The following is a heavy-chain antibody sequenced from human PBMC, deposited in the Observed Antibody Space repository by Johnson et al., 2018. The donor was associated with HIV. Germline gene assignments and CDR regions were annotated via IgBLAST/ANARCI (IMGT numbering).Heavy chain of an antibody. Sequence: VQLVESGGGVVQPGRSLRLSCAASGFTFSSYGMHWVRQAPGKGLEWVAVISYDGSNKYYADSVKGRFTISRDNSKNTLYLQMNSLRAEDTAVYYCAKDQFVYSSSPDAFDIWGQGTMVTVSS. V-gene: IGHV3-30*18. J-gene: IGHJ3*02. CDR3: AKDQFVYSSSPDAFDI. CDR2: ISYDGSNK. CDR1: GFTFSSYG. D-gene: IGHD6-6*01.